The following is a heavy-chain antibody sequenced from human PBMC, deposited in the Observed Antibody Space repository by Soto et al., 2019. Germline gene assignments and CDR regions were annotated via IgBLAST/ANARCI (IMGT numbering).Heavy chain of an antibody. J-gene: IGHJ3*02. D-gene: IGHD3-16*01. V-gene: IGHV3-33*01. CDR1: GFTFRIYS. CDR3: ARDATFGTKGGSFDI. CDR2: MWYDGTNK. Sequence: GGFLRLSCAASGFTFRIYSMHWVRQSPGKGLEWVAVMWYDGTNKYYGESVKGRFTISRDNSENTLYLQMNSLRVEDTAVYYCARDATFGTKGGSFDIWGHGTLVTVSS.